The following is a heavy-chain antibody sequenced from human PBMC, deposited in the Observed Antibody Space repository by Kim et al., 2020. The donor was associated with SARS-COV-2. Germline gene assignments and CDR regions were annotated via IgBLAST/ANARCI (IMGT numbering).Heavy chain of an antibody. CDR1: GFTFSSYG. D-gene: IGHD6-13*01. Sequence: GGSLRLSCAAYGFTFSSYGMHWVRQAPGKGLEWVAVISYDGSNKYYADSVKGRFTISRDNSKNTLYLQMNSLRAEDTAVYYCARDFRVAAASYGMDVWGQGTTVTVPS. V-gene: IGHV3-33*05. CDR3: ARDFRVAAASYGMDV. CDR2: ISYDGSNK. J-gene: IGHJ6*02.